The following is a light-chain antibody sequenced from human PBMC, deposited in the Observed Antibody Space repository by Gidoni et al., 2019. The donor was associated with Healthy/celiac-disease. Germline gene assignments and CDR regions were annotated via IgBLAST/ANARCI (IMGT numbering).Light chain of an antibody. V-gene: IGKV3-15*01. J-gene: IGKJ4*01. Sequence: EIVITQSPATLSVSPVERATLSCRASQSVSSNLACYQQKPVQAPRLLIYGASTRATGIPARFSGSGSGTEFTLTISSLQSEDFAVYYCQQYKNWPLAFGGGTKVEIK. CDR2: GAS. CDR1: QSVSSN. CDR3: QQYKNWPLA.